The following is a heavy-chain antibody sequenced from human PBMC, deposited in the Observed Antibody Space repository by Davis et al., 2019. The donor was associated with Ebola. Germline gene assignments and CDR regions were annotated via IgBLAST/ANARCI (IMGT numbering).Heavy chain of an antibody. CDR3: ARDPTRMYYDFWSGSSDYYYGMDV. CDR1: GYTFSTCG. V-gene: IGHV1-18*01. D-gene: IGHD3-3*01. J-gene: IGHJ6*02. CDR2: ISTYNGNT. Sequence: AASVKVSCKASGYTFSTCGISWVRQAPGQGLEWVGWISTYNGNTNYSQKLQDRVTMTTDTSTTTAYMELRSLRSDDTALYYCARDPTRMYYDFWSGSSDYYYGMDVWGQGTTVTVSS.